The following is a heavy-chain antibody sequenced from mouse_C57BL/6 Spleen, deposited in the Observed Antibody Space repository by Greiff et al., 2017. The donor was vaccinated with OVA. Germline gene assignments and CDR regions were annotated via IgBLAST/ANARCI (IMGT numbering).Heavy chain of an antibody. J-gene: IGHJ3*01. CDR3: ARGHDGAWFAY. V-gene: IGHV5-6*01. CDR1: GFTFSSYG. Sequence: VQLKESGGDLVKPGGSLKLSCAASGFTFSSYGMSWVRQTPDKRLEWVATISSGGSYTYYPDSVKGRFTISRDNAKNTLYLQMSSLKSEDTAMYYCARGHDGAWFAYWGQGTLVTVSA. D-gene: IGHD2-12*01. CDR2: ISSGGSYT.